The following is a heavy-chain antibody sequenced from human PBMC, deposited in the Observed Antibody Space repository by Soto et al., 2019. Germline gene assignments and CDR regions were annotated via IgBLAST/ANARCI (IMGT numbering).Heavy chain of an antibody. CDR3: AHSGPLTLRYFAWFPEFDP. V-gene: IGHV2-5*01. CDR2: IYWNDDK. J-gene: IGHJ5*02. CDR1: GFSLSTSGLG. D-gene: IGHD3-9*01. Sequence: SGPTLVNPTQTLTLTCTFSGFSLSTSGLGVGWIRQPPGKALEWLALIYWNDDKRYSPSLKSRLTITKDTSKNQVVLTMTNMDPVDTATYYCAHSGPLTLRYFAWFPEFDPWGQGTLVTGSS.